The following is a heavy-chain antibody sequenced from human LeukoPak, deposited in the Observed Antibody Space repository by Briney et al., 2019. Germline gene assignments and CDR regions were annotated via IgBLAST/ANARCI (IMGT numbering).Heavy chain of an antibody. J-gene: IGHJ5*02. D-gene: IGHD3-10*01. CDR1: GFTFSDYY. CDR3: ARCHHPVLLWFGELLEGGWFDP. Sequence: PGGSLRLSCVASGFTFSDYYMSWIRQAPGKGLEWVSYISSSSSYPNYADSVKGRFTTSRDNAKNSLYLQMNSLRAEDTAVYYCARCHHPVLLWFGELLEGGWFDPWGQGTLVTVSS. V-gene: IGHV3-11*06. CDR2: ISSSSSYP.